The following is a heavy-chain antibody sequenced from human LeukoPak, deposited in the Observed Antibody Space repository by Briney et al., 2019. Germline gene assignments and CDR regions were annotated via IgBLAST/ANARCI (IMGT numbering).Heavy chain of an antibody. J-gene: IGHJ4*02. CDR2: ISVRSNYI. V-gene: IGHV3-21*01. Sequence: PGGALRLSCLASGYTFSSYSINWVRQAPGGGLEWVSSISVRSNYIYYAVSVRGRFRISRDAARDSLYLQTNSLRAEATAVYYCVRLRRNSDTSGFYYYYDFWGQGTLVTVSS. D-gene: IGHD3-22*01. CDR3: VRLRRNSDTSGFYYYYDF. CDR1: GYTFSSYS.